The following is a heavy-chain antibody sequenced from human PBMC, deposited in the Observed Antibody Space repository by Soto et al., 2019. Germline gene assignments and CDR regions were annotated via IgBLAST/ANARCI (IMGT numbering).Heavy chain of an antibody. J-gene: IGHJ4*02. V-gene: IGHV4-61*01. Sequence: QVQLQESGPGLVKPSETLSLACNVSGDSVNSASYYWTWIRQPPGKGLEWLGYIYYTGSAKYKPSLESPVTISADTSKNQFFLTLTSVTAADSAVYYCAAGVGYRHGYVIFKWGQGIRVTVSS. CDR3: AAGVGYRHGYVIFK. CDR2: IYYTGSA. CDR1: GDSVNSASYY. D-gene: IGHD5-18*01.